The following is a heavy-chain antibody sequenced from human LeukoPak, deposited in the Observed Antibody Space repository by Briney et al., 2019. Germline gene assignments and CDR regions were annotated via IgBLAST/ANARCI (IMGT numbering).Heavy chain of an antibody. CDR2: SSRSSSYI. CDR3: ARRGDWNEASFDY. Sequence: PGGSLRLSCAASGFTLSSYSMNWVRQAPGKGLEWVSSSSRSSSYIYYADSVKGRFTISRDDAKNSLYLQMNSLRVEDTAVYYCARRGDWNEASFDYWGQGTLVTVSS. V-gene: IGHV3-21*03. CDR1: GFTLSSYS. J-gene: IGHJ4*02. D-gene: IGHD1-1*01.